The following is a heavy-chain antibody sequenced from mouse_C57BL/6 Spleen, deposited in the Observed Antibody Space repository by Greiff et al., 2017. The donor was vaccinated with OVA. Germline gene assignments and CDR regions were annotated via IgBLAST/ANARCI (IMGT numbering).Heavy chain of an antibody. Sequence: EVKLMESGGGLVQPGGSLKLSCAASGFTFSDYGMAWVRQAPRKGPEWVAFISNLAYSIYYADTVTGRFTISRENAKNTLYLEMSSLRSEDTAMYYCARRPYYGSSYVYFDVWGTGTTVTVSS. J-gene: IGHJ1*03. CDR2: ISNLAYSI. CDR1: GFTFSDYG. V-gene: IGHV5-15*01. D-gene: IGHD1-1*01. CDR3: ARRPYYGSSYVYFDV.